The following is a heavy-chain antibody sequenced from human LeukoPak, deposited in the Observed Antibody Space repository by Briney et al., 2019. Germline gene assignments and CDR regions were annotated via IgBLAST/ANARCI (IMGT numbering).Heavy chain of an antibody. CDR2: IYSGGST. CDR3: AREMVYGNYFDY. J-gene: IGHJ4*02. CDR1: GYTFTDYA. V-gene: IGHV3-66*01. Sequence: GGSLRLSCAASGYTFTDYAMSWVRQAPGKGLEWVSVIYSGGSTYYADSVKGRFTISRDNSKNTLYLQMNSLRAEDTAVYYCAREMVYGNYFDYWGQGTLVTVSS. D-gene: IGHD4-17*01.